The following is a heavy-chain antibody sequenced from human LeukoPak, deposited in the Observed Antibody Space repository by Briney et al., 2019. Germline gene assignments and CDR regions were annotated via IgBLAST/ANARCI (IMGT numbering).Heavy chain of an antibody. CDR2: IYPGDSDT. CDR1: GYNIISYW. Sequence: GESLKISCKASGYNIISYWIGWVRQMPGQGLEWMGIIYPGDSDTRYSPSFQGQVTISVDKSISTAYLQWSSLKASDTAIYHCARSSTGWFDAGFDYWGQGTLVSVSS. V-gene: IGHV5-51*01. J-gene: IGHJ4*02. D-gene: IGHD6-19*01. CDR3: ARSSTGWFDAGFDY.